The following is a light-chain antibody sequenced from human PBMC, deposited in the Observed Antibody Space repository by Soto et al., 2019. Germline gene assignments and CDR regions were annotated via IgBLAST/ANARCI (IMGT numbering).Light chain of an antibody. J-gene: IGKJ5*01. CDR2: GAS. V-gene: IGKV3-15*01. Sequence: EIVMTQSPATLSVSPGGRATLSCTASQGISDTLAWYQQRPGQAPRLLIYGASTRATGIPGRFSGSGSGTEFTLTISSLESEDFAVYYCQQYYTWPSFGQGTRLEIK. CDR1: QGISDT. CDR3: QQYYTWPS.